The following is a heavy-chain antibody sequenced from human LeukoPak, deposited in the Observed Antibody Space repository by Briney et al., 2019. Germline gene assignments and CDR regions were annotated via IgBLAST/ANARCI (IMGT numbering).Heavy chain of an antibody. CDR1: GGSISSYY. V-gene: IGHV4-59*08. CDR3: ARYSSSWYYFDY. CDR2: IYYSGST. J-gene: IGHJ4*02. Sequence: SETLSLTCTVSGGSISSYYWSWIQQPPGKGLEWIGYIYYSGSTNYNPSLKSRVTISVDTSKNQFSLKLSSVTAADTAVYYCARYSSSWYYFDYWGQGTLVTVSS. D-gene: IGHD6-13*01.